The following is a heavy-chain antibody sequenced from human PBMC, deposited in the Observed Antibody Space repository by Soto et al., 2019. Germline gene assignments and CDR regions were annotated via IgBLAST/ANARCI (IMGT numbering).Heavy chain of an antibody. CDR3: ARDFFGNHYFDF. V-gene: IGHV4-30-4*01. CDR2: IFHSGTT. D-gene: IGHD3-10*01. Sequence: PSETLSLTCTVSGGSISSGDYYWSWIRQPPGKGLEWIGYIFHSGTTSYNPSLKSRVTVSVDTSKNQISLNLTSVTAADTAIYYCARDFFGNHYFDFWGQGILVTVSS. J-gene: IGHJ4*02. CDR1: GGSISSGDYY.